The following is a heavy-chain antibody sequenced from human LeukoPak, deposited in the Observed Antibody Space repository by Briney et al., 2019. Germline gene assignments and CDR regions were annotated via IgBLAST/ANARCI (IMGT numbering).Heavy chain of an antibody. V-gene: IGHV3-74*01. CDR3: ARDQAQWELLSPPDY. CDR2: INIDGTNT. J-gene: IGHJ4*02. D-gene: IGHD1-26*01. CDR1: GFTFTSYW. Sequence: GGSLRLSCAASGFTFTSYWMHWVRHAPGKGLVWVSRINIDGTNTRYADSVKGRFTISRDNTKNTLYLQMNSLRAEDTAVYYCARDQAQWELLSPPDYWGRGTLVTVSS.